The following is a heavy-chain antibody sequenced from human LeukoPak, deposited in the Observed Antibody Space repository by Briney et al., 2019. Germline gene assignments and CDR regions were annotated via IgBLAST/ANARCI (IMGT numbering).Heavy chain of an antibody. V-gene: IGHV3-23*01. CDR2: ITSSGDVT. CDR1: GFTFNIYA. CDR3: AKDRPNYHESNGHYYRPNGEY. J-gene: IGHJ4*02. D-gene: IGHD3-22*01. Sequence: PGGSLRLSCAASGFTFNIYAMSWVRQAPGKGLEWVSSITSSGDVTFYADSVKDRFTISRDNSKNTLYLQMSRLRAEDTAVYYCAKDRPNYHESNGHYYRPNGEYWGQGTLVTVSS.